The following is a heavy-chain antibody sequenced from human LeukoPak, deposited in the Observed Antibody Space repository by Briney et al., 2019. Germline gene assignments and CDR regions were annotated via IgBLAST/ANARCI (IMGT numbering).Heavy chain of an antibody. D-gene: IGHD2-8*02. CDR1: GFSFSIYW. Sequence: GGSLRLSCTASGFSFSIYWMSWVRQAPGKGLEWVANINEDGNEKYYVDSVEGRFTISRDNAKNSLYPQMNSLRAEDTAVYYCARGGAIGTADYWGQGTLVTVSS. CDR2: INEDGNEK. J-gene: IGHJ4*02. V-gene: IGHV3-7*01. CDR3: ARGGAIGTADY.